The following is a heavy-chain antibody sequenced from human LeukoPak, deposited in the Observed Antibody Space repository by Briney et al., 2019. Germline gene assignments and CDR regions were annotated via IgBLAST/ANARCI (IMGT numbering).Heavy chain of an antibody. J-gene: IGHJ4*02. V-gene: IGHV4-4*07. CDR2: ICTSGRT. Sequence: PSETLSLTCTVSGGSISSYYWSWIRQPAGKGLEWIGRICTSGRTNYNPSLKSRVTMSVDTSKKQFSLKLSSVTAADTAVYYCARDPQLGPFDYWGQGTLVTVSS. CDR3: ARDPQLGPFDY. CDR1: GGSISSYY. D-gene: IGHD6-6*01.